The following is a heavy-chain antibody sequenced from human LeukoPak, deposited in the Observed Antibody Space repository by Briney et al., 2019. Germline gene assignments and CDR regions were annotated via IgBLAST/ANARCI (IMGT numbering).Heavy chain of an antibody. J-gene: IGHJ4*02. D-gene: IGHD4-17*01. V-gene: IGHV3-74*01. CDR3: ARDPFPMTTVTTSEY. Sequence: GGSLRLSCAASGFAFNTYWIHWVRQAPGKGLVWVSRINGDGSSTSYADFVKGRFTISRDNAKNTLYLQMNSLRAEETAVYYCARDPFPMTTVTTSEYWGQGTLVTVSS. CDR1: GFAFNTYW. CDR2: INGDGSST.